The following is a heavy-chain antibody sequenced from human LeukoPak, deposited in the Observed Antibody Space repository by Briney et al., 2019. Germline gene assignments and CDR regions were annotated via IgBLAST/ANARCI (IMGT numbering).Heavy chain of an antibody. CDR2: IYYSGST. J-gene: IGHJ4*02. D-gene: IGHD6-6*01. V-gene: IGHV4-59*01. CDR1: GGSISSYY. CDR3: ARLGGIAARPTPDY. Sequence: SETLSLTCTVSGGSISSYYWSWIRQPLGKGLEWIGYIYYSGSTNYNPSLKSRVTISVDTSKNQFSLKVSSVTAADTAVYYCARLGGIAARPTPDYWGQGTLVTVSS.